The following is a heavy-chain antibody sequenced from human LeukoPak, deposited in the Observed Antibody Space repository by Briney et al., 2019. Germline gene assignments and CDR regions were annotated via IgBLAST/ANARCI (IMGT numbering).Heavy chain of an antibody. V-gene: IGHV1-24*01. CDR1: GYTLTELS. CDR3: ATVKGGYFDY. D-gene: IGHD3-16*01. Sequence: ASVKVSCKVSGYTLTELSMHWVRQAPGKGLEWMGGFYPEDGETIYAQKFQGRLTMTEDTSTDTAYMELSSLRSEDTAVYYCATVKGGYFDYWGQGTLVTVSS. CDR2: FYPEDGET. J-gene: IGHJ4*02.